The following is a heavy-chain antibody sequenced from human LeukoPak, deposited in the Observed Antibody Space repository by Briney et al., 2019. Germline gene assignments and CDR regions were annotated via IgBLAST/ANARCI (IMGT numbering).Heavy chain of an antibody. CDR2: INHSGST. V-gene: IGHV4-34*01. J-gene: IGHJ6*03. D-gene: IGHD3-9*01. CDR1: GGSFSGYY. CDR3: ARLRGYYDILTGYYAINYYYYYMDV. Sequence: SETLSLTCAVYGGSFSGYYWSWIRQPPGKGLEWIGEINHSGSTNYNPSLKSRVTISVDTSKNQFSLKLSSVTAADTAVYYCARLRGYYDILTGYYAINYYYYYMDVWGKGTTVTISS.